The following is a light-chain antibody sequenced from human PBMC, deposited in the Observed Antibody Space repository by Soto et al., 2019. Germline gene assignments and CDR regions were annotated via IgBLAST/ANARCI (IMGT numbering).Light chain of an antibody. CDR1: ENVGSTY. J-gene: IGKJ4*01. V-gene: IGKV3-20*01. Sequence: EIVLTQSPGTLSLSPGERATLSCRASENVGSTYVAWYQQKPGQAPRLLISGASSRATGIPERFSGSGYGTDFTLTITSLEPEDFAVYYCQQYARSPLTFGGGAKEEI. CDR2: GAS. CDR3: QQYARSPLT.